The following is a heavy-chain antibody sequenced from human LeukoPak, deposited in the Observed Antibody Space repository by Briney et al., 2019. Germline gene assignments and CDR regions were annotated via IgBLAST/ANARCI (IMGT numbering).Heavy chain of an antibody. Sequence: GGSLRLSCAASGFTFSSYAMHWVRQAPGKGLEWVAVISYDGSNKYYADSVRGRFTISRDNSKNTLYLQMNSLRAEDTAVYYCARDKGVTPSYDFWSGYSDYWGQGTLVTVSS. CDR3: ARDKGVTPSYDFWSGYSDY. V-gene: IGHV3-30-3*01. CDR2: ISYDGSNK. D-gene: IGHD3-3*01. J-gene: IGHJ4*02. CDR1: GFTFSSYA.